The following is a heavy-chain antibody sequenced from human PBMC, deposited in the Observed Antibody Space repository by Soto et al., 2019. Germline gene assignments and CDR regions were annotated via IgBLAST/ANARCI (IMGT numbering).Heavy chain of an antibody. Sequence: SETLSLTCTVSGGSISSYYWSWIRQPPGKGLEWIGYIYYSGSTNYNPSLKSRVTISVDTSKNQFSLKLSSVTAADTAVYYCARTKGAIFGVVGWFDPWGQGTLVTVS. CDR1: GGSISSYY. CDR3: ARTKGAIFGVVGWFDP. J-gene: IGHJ5*02. D-gene: IGHD3-3*01. V-gene: IGHV4-59*01. CDR2: IYYSGST.